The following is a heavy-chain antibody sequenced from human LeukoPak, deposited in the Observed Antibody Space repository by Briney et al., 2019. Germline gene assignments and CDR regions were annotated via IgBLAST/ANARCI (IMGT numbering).Heavy chain of an antibody. Sequence: GGSERLLCAACRFTYSSYDMHWAREARGKGVEWVAVISYDGTNKYYADSVESRFTISRENYKNTLYLQMNSMRAEDTAVYYCARGRWLLKYWGQRTLVTVSS. V-gene: IGHV3-33*01. D-gene: IGHD5-24*01. CDR1: RFTYSSYD. CDR3: ARGRWLLKY. CDR2: ISYDGTNK. J-gene: IGHJ4*02.